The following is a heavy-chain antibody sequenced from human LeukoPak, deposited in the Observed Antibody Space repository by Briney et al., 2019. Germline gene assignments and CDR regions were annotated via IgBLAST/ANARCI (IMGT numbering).Heavy chain of an antibody. CDR1: GGSISSSSYY. Sequence: SETLSLTCTVSGGSISSSSYYWGWIRQPPGKGLEWIGTIYYSGSTFSNPSFRSRVTISVDTSQNQFSLKLRSVTAADTAVYYCARRLRRKHYFDYWGQGTLVTVSS. V-gene: IGHV4-39*01. CDR3: ARRLRRKHYFDY. CDR2: IYYSGST. D-gene: IGHD3-16*01. J-gene: IGHJ4*02.